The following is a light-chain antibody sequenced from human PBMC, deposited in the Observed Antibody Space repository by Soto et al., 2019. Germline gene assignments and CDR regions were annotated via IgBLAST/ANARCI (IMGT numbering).Light chain of an antibody. V-gene: IGKV1-33*01. J-gene: IGKJ4*01. CDR2: DAS. CDR3: QQYDNLPLT. Sequence: DIQMTQSTSSLSASVGDRVTITCQASQDIKNYLNWYQQKSGKAPKLLIYDASDLETGVPSRFSGSGSGTDFTFTINSLQPEDIATYYCQQYDNLPLTFGGGTKVDI. CDR1: QDIKNY.